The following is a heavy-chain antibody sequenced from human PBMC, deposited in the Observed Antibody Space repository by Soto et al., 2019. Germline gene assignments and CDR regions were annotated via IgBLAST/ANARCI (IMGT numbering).Heavy chain of an antibody. CDR2: IYTSGTT. Sequence: QVQLQESGPGLVKPSETLSLTCTVSDGSINGYYWTWIRQPAGKGLEWIGRIYTSGTTSYNPSIKRRVTMSLDTSENHFSLRLTSVTAADTAMYYCARDTVGISSPGVYWGRGTLVTVSS. D-gene: IGHD4-17*01. J-gene: IGHJ4*02. V-gene: IGHV4-4*07. CDR1: DGSINGYY. CDR3: ARDTVGISSPGVY.